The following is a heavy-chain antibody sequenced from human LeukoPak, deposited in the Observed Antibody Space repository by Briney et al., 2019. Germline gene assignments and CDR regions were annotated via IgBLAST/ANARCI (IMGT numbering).Heavy chain of an antibody. J-gene: IGHJ4*02. Sequence: GSLRLSCAASGFTFSSYSMNWVRQAPGKGLEWVSSISSSSSYIYYADSVKGRFTISRDNAKNSLYLQMNSLRAEDTAVYYCARDPLPGDYSNYAPCYWGQGTLVTVSS. CDR3: ARDPLPGDYSNYAPCY. CDR2: ISSSSSYI. V-gene: IGHV3-21*01. D-gene: IGHD4-11*01. CDR1: GFTFSSYS.